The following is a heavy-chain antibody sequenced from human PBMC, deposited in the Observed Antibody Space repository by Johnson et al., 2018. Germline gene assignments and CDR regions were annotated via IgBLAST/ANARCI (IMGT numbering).Heavy chain of an antibody. CDR1: GYTFTSYY. J-gene: IGHJ1*01. V-gene: IGHV1-46*01. CDR2: INPSGGST. Sequence: QVQLVQSGAEVKKPGASVKVSCKASGYTFTSYYMHWVRQAPGQGLEWMGIINPSGGSTSYAKKFQGRVTMTRDTSTGTVYRVLSSLRSEDTAGYYCARELWVDGGNSDPSCLQHWGQGTLVTVSS. D-gene: IGHD4-23*01. CDR3: ARELWVDGGNSDPSCLQH.